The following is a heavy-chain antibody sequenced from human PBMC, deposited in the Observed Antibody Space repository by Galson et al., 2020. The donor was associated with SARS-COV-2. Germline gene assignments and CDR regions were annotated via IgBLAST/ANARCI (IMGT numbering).Heavy chain of an antibody. CDR2: IIWDGGST. V-gene: IGHV3-43*01. J-gene: IGHJ4*02. CDR1: GFTFDDYT. Sequence: GGSLRLSCVASGFTFDDYTLHWVRQAPGKGLEWVSPIIWDGGSTSYADSVKGRFTISRDNSKNSLHLQMNSLRPEDTALYYCARDAAAGLYFLYWGQGTLVTVAS. CDR3: ARDAAAGLYFLY. D-gene: IGHD6-13*01.